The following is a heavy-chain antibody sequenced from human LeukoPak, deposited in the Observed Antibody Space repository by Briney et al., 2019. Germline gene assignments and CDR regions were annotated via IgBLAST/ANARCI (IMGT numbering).Heavy chain of an antibody. J-gene: IGHJ4*02. Sequence: GGSLRLSCAASGFTFSKYWMLWVRHAPGKGLESVSRINTDGTVTTYADSVKGRFTVSRDNADNTMFLQMNSARDEDTAVYYCATKQWLAPPPDSWGQGTPVTVSS. CDR1: GFTFSKYW. D-gene: IGHD6-19*01. CDR2: INTDGTVT. V-gene: IGHV3-74*01. CDR3: ATKQWLAPPPDS.